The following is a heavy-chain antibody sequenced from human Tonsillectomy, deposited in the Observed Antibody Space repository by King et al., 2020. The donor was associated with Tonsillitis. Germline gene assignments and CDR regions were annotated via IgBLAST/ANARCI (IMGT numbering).Heavy chain of an antibody. CDR2: LGWNTGNI. CDR1: GFTFDDYA. D-gene: IGHD3-16*02. V-gene: IGHV3-9*01. CDR3: AKGGLITFGGVIDNDAFDI. J-gene: IGHJ3*02. Sequence: VQLVESGGGLVQPGRSLRLSCAASGFTFDDYAMHWVRQAPGKGLEWVSGLGWNTGNIGYADSVKGRFTISRDNAKSSLYLQMNSLGADDTALDYCAKGGLITFGGVIDNDAFDIWGQGTMVTVSS.